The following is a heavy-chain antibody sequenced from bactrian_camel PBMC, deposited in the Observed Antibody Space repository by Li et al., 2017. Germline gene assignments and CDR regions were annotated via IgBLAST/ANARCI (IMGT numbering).Heavy chain of an antibody. J-gene: IGHJ4*01. CDR1: GRTYGTNC. D-gene: IGHD2*01. V-gene: IGHV3S53*01. Sequence: HVQLVESGGGSVQAGGSLRLSCAASGRTYGTNCMAWFRQAPGKEREGVARIDSDGSTNYADSVKGRFTISQDSARITAYLQMASLKPEDTAVYYCVPVADTTTRGPRARGPRSPSP. CDR2: IDSDGST.